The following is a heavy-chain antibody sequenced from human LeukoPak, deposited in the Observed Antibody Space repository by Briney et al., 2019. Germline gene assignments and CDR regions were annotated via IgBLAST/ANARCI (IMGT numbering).Heavy chain of an antibody. J-gene: IGHJ4*02. CDR2: INPNSGDT. Sequence: ASGKVSCKASGYTFTSYGISLVRQAPGQGLEWMGWINPNSGDTNYAQKFQGRGTMTRDTSISTAYMELSRVRSDDTAVYYCARYRGRYSGDYWGQGTLVSVSS. V-gene: IGHV1-2*02. CDR3: ARYRGRYSGDY. CDR1: GYTFTSYG. D-gene: IGHD1-26*01.